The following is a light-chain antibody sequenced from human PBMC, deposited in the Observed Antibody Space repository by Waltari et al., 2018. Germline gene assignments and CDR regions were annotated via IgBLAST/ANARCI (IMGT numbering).Light chain of an antibody. Sequence: EIVLTQSPATLSVSPGERATVSCRSSQNVSIFLAWYHHKPGQAPRSIIDDVDNRATGIPPRFSGSGSGTDFTLTISRFESEDSAVYACQQRSIWPPITVGQGTRLEIK. CDR2: DVD. V-gene: IGKV3-11*01. CDR1: QNVSIF. J-gene: IGKJ5*01. CDR3: QQRSIWPPIT.